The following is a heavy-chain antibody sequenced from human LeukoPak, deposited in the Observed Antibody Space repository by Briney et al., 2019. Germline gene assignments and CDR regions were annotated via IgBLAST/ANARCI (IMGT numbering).Heavy chain of an antibody. CDR1: GGSISSSSYY. CDR3: ARHVNPLRPFDY. V-gene: IGHV4-39*01. Sequence: SETLSLTCTVSGGSISSSSYYWGWIRQPPGKGLEWIGSIYYSGSTYYNPSLKSRVTISVDTSKNQFSLKLSSVTAADTAVYYCARHVNPLRPFDYWGQGTLVTVSS. CDR2: IYYSGST. J-gene: IGHJ4*02.